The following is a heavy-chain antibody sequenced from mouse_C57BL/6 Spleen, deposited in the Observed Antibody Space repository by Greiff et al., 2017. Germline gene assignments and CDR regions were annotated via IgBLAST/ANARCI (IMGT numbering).Heavy chain of an antibody. CDR1: GYTFTSYW. CDR3: ATGHYGSSYD. CDR2: IYPSDSET. Sequence: QVQLQQPGAELVRPGSSVKLSCKASGYTFTSYWMDWVKQRPGQGLEWIGNIYPSDSETHYNQKFKDKATLTVDKSSSTAYMQLSSLTSEDSAVYYCATGHYGSSYDWGQGTTLTVSS. D-gene: IGHD1-1*01. V-gene: IGHV1-61*01. J-gene: IGHJ2*01.